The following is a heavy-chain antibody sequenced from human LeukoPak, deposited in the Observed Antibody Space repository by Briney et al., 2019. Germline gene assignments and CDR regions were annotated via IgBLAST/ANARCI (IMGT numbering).Heavy chain of an antibody. D-gene: IGHD3-3*01. Sequence: SGGSLRLSCAASGFTFDDYAMHWVRQAPGKGLEWVSSISSSSSYIYYADSVKGRFTISRDNAKNPLYLQMNSLRAEDTAVYYCARDLSMAQVYDFWSGYYLDVWGKGTTVTVSS. J-gene: IGHJ6*04. CDR2: ISSSSSYI. CDR3: ARDLSMAQVYDFWSGYYLDV. CDR1: GFTFDDYA. V-gene: IGHV3-21*01.